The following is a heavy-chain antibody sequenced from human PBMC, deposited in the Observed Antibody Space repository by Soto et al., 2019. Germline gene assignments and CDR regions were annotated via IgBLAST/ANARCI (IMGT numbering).Heavy chain of an antibody. CDR3: TTEAPYYYHSSGYFRGPFDY. J-gene: IGHJ4*01. V-gene: IGHV3-15*07. Sequence: TGGSLRLSCAASGFTFNNAWMNWVRQAPGKGLEWVGRMKSITDGGTTDYAAPVKGRFTISRDASKNTLYLQMNSLSTEDTAVYYCTTEAPYYYHSSGYFRGPFDYWGHGTLVTVSS. D-gene: IGHD3-22*01. CDR2: MKSITDGGTT. CDR1: GFTFNNAW.